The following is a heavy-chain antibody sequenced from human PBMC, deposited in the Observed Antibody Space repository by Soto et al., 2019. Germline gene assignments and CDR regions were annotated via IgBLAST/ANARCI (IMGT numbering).Heavy chain of an antibody. CDR2: IYYSGST. CDR1: GGSVSSGSYY. D-gene: IGHD4-4*01. Sequence: PSETLSLTCTVSGGSVSSGSYYWSWIRQPPGKGLEWIGYIYYSGSTNYNPSLKSRVTISVDTSKNQFSLKLSSVTAADTAVYYCARWMTTVTTSYYYHGMDVWGQGTTVTVSS. V-gene: IGHV4-61*01. CDR3: ARWMTTVTTSYYYHGMDV. J-gene: IGHJ6*02.